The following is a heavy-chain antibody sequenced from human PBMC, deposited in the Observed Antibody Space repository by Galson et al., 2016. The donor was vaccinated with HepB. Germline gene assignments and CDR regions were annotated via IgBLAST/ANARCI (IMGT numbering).Heavy chain of an antibody. V-gene: IGHV1-3*04. J-gene: IGHJ6*02. D-gene: IGHD5-12*01. CDR1: GYTFINYN. CDR2: INIGDDNT. Sequence: SVKVSCKASGYTFINYNMHWVRQAPGQRLEWMGCINIGDDNTKYSQKFQGRVTITRDSSARTVYMELSSLRSEDTAVYYCAREYSGYAGSRYYSGRDVWGQGTTVTVSS. CDR3: AREYSGYAGSRYYSGRDV.